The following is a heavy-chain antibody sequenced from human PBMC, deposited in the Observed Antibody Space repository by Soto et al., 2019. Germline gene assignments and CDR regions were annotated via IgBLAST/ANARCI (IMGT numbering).Heavy chain of an antibody. D-gene: IGHD3-22*01. J-gene: IGHJ2*01. V-gene: IGHV1-69*06. Sequence: QVELVQSGAEVKKPGSSVKVSCQASEDTFRNYAISWVRQAPGQGLEWMGGIIPIFGTANYAQKCTVRVTITEDTSANTVYLELSSLRSEDTAVYYCASTKYYSSAYYYWSLGLWGRGTLVTVSS. CDR2: IIPIFGTA. CDR1: EDTFRNYA. CDR3: ASTKYYSSAYYYWSLGL.